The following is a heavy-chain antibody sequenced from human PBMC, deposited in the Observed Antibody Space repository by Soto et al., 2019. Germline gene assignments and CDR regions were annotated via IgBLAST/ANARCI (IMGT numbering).Heavy chain of an antibody. CDR1: GFSLSTSGVG. CDR3: AHRQPKSGWFSKNWFDP. J-gene: IGHJ5*02. D-gene: IGHD6-19*01. V-gene: IGHV2-5*01. CDR2: IYWNDDK. Sequence: SGPTLVNPTQTLTLTCTFSGFSLSTSGVGVGWIRQPPGKALEWLALIYWNDDKHYSPSLKNRLTITKDTSKNQVVFTMTNMDPVDTATYYCAHRQPKSGWFSKNWFDPWGQGTLVTVSS.